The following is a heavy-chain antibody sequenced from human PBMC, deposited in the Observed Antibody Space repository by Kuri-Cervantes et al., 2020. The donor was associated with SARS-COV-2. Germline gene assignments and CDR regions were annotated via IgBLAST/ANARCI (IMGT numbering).Heavy chain of an antibody. J-gene: IGHJ3*02. D-gene: IGHD6-13*01. CDR1: GFTFSSYW. CDR3: ARESYSWLAFDI. V-gene: IGHV3-7*03. CDR2: IKQDGSEK. Sequence: GESLKISCAASGFTFSSYWMSWVRQAPGKGLEWVANIKQDGSEKYYVDSVKGRFTISRDNAKNSLYLQMNSLRAEDTAVYYCARESYSWLAFDIWGQGTMVTVSS.